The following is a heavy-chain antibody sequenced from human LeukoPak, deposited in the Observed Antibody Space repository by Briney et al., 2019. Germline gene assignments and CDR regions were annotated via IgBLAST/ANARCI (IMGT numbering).Heavy chain of an antibody. D-gene: IGHD2-8*01. Sequence: ASVKVSCKASGYTFTGYYIHWVRQAPGQGLEWMGWINPNSGGTNYAQKFQGRVTMTRDTSISTAYMELSRLRSDDTAVYYCARGSVLMVYVGQNWFDPWGQGTLVTVSS. V-gene: IGHV1-2*02. CDR3: ARGSVLMVYVGQNWFDP. CDR2: INPNSGGT. CDR1: GYTFTGYY. J-gene: IGHJ5*02.